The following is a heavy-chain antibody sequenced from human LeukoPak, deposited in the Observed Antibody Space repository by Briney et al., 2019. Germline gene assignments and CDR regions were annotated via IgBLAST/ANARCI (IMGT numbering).Heavy chain of an antibody. Sequence: ASVKVSCKVSGYTLTELSMHWVRQAPGQGLEWMGWISAYNGNTNYAQKLQGRVTMTTDTSTSTVCMELSSLRSEDTAVYYCATLRFSSVGYWGQGTLVTVSS. CDR3: ATLRFSSVGY. D-gene: IGHD4-17*01. J-gene: IGHJ4*02. CDR2: ISAYNGNT. V-gene: IGHV1-18*01. CDR1: GYTLTELS.